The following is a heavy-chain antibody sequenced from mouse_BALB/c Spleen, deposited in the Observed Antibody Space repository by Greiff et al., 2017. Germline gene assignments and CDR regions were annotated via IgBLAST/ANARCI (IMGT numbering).Heavy chain of an antibody. CDR3: NGGLLRGYFDY. Sequence: EVKLQESGAELVRSGASVKLSCTASGFNIKDYYMHWVKQRPEQGLEWIGWIDPENGDTEYAPKFQGKATMTADTSSNTAYLQLSSLTSEDTAVYYCNGGLLRGYFDYWGQGTTLTVSS. D-gene: IGHD1-1*01. V-gene: IGHV14-4*02. J-gene: IGHJ2*01. CDR2: IDPENGDT. CDR1: GFNIKDYY.